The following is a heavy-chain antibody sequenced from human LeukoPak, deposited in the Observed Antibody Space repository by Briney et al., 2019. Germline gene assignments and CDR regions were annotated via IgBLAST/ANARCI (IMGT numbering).Heavy chain of an antibody. D-gene: IGHD2-2*01. CDR2: ISSSSGYI. CDR1: GFTFSSYS. J-gene: IGHJ3*02. V-gene: IGHV3-21*04. CDR3: AGQYQLLSNAFDI. Sequence: GGSLRLSCAASGFTFSSYSMNWVRQAPGKGLEWVSSISSSSGYIYYADSVKGRFTISRDNSKNTLYLQMNSLRAEDTAVYYCAGQYQLLSNAFDIWGQGTMVTVSS.